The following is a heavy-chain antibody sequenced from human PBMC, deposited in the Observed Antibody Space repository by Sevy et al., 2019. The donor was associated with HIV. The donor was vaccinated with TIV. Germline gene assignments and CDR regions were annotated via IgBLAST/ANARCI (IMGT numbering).Heavy chain of an antibody. CDR3: AAVMYGGKSGLDN. D-gene: IGHD2-15*01. CDR1: GFIFSDYY. J-gene: IGHJ4*02. Sequence: GGSLRLSCTASGFIFSDYYMSWIRQAPGKGLEWISYITSSGNTTYNADSVKGRFTISRDNAKKSLYLQMNSLRADDTAVYYCAAVMYGGKSGLDNWGQGTLVTVSS. V-gene: IGHV3-11*01. CDR2: ITSSGNTT.